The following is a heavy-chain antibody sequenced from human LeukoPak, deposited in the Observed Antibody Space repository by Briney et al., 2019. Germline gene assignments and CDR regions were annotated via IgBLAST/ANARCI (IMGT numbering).Heavy chain of an antibody. CDR3: ARDRRSYSYGPLDY. Sequence: GRSLRLSCAASGFTFSSYAMHWVRQAPGKGLEYVSAISSNGGSTYYANSVKGRFTISRDNSKNTLYLQMGSLRAEDMAVYYCARDRRSYSYGPLDYWGQGTLVTVSS. V-gene: IGHV3-64*01. J-gene: IGHJ4*02. D-gene: IGHD5-18*01. CDR2: ISSNGGST. CDR1: GFTFSSYA.